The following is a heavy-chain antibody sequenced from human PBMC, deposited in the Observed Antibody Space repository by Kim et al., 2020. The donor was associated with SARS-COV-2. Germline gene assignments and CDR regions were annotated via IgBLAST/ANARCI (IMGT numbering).Heavy chain of an antibody. CDR3: VAGGGWTRVS. D-gene: IGHD3-16*01. V-gene: IGHV4-59*13. CDR2: CHFSGTT. Sequence: SETLSLTCTVSGASISGYWWTWIRQSPGKGLEWIGHCHFSGTTNYSPSLTSRATISLDASKSQFSLKLTSVTAADTAVYYCVAGGGWTRVSWGQGTLVT. J-gene: IGHJ5*02. CDR1: GASISGYW.